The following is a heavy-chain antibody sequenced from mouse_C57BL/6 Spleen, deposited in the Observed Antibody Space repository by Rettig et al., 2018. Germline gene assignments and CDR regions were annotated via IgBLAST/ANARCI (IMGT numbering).Heavy chain of an antibody. Sequence: PGQGLEWIGDIYPGSGSTNYNEKFKSKATLTVDTSSSTAYMQLSSLTSEDSAVYYCARDTKVVDYYFDYWGQGTTLTVSS. V-gene: IGHV1-55*01. CDR3: ARDTKVVDYYFDY. D-gene: IGHD1-1*01. J-gene: IGHJ2*01. CDR2: IYPGSGST.